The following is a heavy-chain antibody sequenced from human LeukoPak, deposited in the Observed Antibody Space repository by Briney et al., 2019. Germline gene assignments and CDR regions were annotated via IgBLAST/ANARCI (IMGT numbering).Heavy chain of an antibody. CDR2: IYYSGST. CDR1: VGSISSSSYY. CDR3: HSSSWYQDAFDI. Sequence: SETLSFTCTVSVGSISSSSYYWGWTRQPPGKGLEWIGSIYYSGSTYYNPSLKSRVTISVDTSKNQFSLKLSSVTAADTAVYYCHSSSWYQDAFDIWGQGTMVTVSS. J-gene: IGHJ3*02. D-gene: IGHD6-13*01. V-gene: IGHV4-39*01.